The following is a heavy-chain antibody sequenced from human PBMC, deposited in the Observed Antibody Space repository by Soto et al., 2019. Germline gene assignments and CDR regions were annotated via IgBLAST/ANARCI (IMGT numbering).Heavy chain of an antibody. CDR1: GFTFSSYE. Sequence: EVQLVESGGGLVQPGGSLRLSCAASGFTFSSYEMNWVRQAPGKGLEWVSYISSNGRTIDYADSVKGRFTISRDNAKKSLYLQLNSLRAEYTAVYYCARVGVVGARSLDFWGQGTLVTVSS. J-gene: IGHJ4*02. V-gene: IGHV3-48*03. CDR2: ISSNGRTI. D-gene: IGHD1-26*01. CDR3: ARVGVVGARSLDF.